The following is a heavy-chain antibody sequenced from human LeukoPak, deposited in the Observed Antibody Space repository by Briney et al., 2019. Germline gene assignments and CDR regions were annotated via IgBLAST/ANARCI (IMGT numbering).Heavy chain of an antibody. Sequence: AGGSLRLSCAASGFTLSSYAMHWVRQAPGKGLEWVAVISYDGSNKYYADSVKGRFTISRDNSKNTLYLQMSSLRAEDTAVYYCARESRRDGYNFDYWGQGTLVTVSS. D-gene: IGHD5-24*01. CDR2: ISYDGSNK. CDR1: GFTLSSYA. J-gene: IGHJ4*02. CDR3: ARESRRDGYNFDY. V-gene: IGHV3-30-3*01.